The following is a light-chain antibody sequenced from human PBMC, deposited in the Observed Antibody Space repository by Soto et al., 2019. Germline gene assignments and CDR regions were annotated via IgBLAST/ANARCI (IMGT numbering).Light chain of an antibody. CDR3: QQYHTWSSHT. V-gene: IGKV3-15*01. J-gene: IGKJ2*01. CDR1: QTVSNN. Sequence: EIEMTQSPATLSVSPGERAILSCRASQTVSNNLAWYQQEPGQAPRLLIYGASTRFTGIPARISGSASVTEFSFTISTLQSEDFAVYCCQQYHTWSSHTLDQGTKVNTK. CDR2: GAS.